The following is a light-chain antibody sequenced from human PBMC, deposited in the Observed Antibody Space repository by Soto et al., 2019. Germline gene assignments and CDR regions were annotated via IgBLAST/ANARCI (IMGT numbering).Light chain of an antibody. CDR3: SSYTISSTYV. CDR2: DVN. Sequence: QSALTQPPSVSGSPGQSVAISCTGTSSDGGSYNRVSWYQQPPGTAPKLMIYDVNNRPSGVPDRFSGSKSGNTASLTISGLQAEDEADYYCSSYTISSTYVFGTGTKVTVL. J-gene: IGLJ1*01. V-gene: IGLV2-18*02. CDR1: SSDGGSYNR.